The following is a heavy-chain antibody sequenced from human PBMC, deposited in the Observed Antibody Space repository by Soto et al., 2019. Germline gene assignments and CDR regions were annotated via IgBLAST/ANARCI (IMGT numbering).Heavy chain of an antibody. D-gene: IGHD1-1*01. Sequence: QLQLQESDSGLVKPSQTLSLTCAVSGGSISSGGYSWNWIRQPLGKGLEWIGYIYHSGSTYYNPSLKSRVTISVDKSKNQFSLKLTSVTAADTAVYYCARDQLEGNWFDPWGQGTLVTVSS. V-gene: IGHV4-30-2*01. CDR2: IYHSGST. CDR3: ARDQLEGNWFDP. J-gene: IGHJ5*02. CDR1: GGSISSGGYS.